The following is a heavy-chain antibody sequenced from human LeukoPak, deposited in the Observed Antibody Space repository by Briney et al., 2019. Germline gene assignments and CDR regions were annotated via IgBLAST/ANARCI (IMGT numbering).Heavy chain of an antibody. J-gene: IGHJ6*02. V-gene: IGHV3-23*01. CDR2: ISGSGGST. CDR1: GFNFSNYW. D-gene: IGHD3-10*01. CDR3: AKGSLTYYYGSGVGDGMDV. Sequence: GGSLRLSCVASGFNFSNYWMSWVRQAPGKGLEWVSVISGSGGSTYYADSVKGRFTISRDNSKNTLYLQMNSLRAEDTAIYCCAKGSLTYYYGSGVGDGMDVWGQGTTVTVSS.